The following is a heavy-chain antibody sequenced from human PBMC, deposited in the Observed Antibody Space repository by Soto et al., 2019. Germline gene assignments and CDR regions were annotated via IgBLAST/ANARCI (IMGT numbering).Heavy chain of an antibody. J-gene: IGHJ6*02. CDR3: AKGCSGGSCYPGGYYYYGMDV. CDR2: ISGSGGST. D-gene: IGHD2-15*01. CDR1: GFTFSSYA. V-gene: IGHV3-23*01. Sequence: GGSLRLSCAASGFTFSSYAMSWVRQAPGKGLEWVSAISGSGGSTYYADSVEGRFTISRDNSKNTLYLQMNSLRAEDTAVYYCAKGCSGGSCYPGGYYYYGMDVWGQGTTVTVSS.